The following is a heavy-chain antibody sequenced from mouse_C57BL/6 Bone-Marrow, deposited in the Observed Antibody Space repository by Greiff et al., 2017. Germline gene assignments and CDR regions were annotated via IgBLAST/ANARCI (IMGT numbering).Heavy chain of an antibody. V-gene: IGHV1-55*01. CDR2: IYPGSGSN. D-gene: IGHD2-3*01. CDR3: AIRLDDGYSWYFDV. CDR1: GYTFTSYW. J-gene: IGHJ1*03. Sequence: QVQLQQPGAELVKPGASVQMSCKASGYTFTSYWITWVKQRPGQGLEWIGDIYPGSGSNNYNEKFKSKATLTVVTSSSTAYMQLSSLTSEDSAVYYCAIRLDDGYSWYFDVWGTGTTGTVSS.